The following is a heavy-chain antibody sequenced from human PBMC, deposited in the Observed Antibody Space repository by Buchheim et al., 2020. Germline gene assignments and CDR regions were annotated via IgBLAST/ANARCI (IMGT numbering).Heavy chain of an antibody. V-gene: IGHV3-30*18. D-gene: IGHD3-22*01. CDR2: ISYAGSNK. Sequence: QVQLVESGGGVVQPGRSLRLSCAASGFTFSSYGMHWVRQAPGKGLEWVAVISYAGSNKYYADSVKGRFTISRDNSKNTLYLQMNSLRAEDTAVYYCAKGVNYYDSSGYYFSPHYYYGMDVWGQGTT. J-gene: IGHJ6*02. CDR3: AKGVNYYDSSGYYFSPHYYYGMDV. CDR1: GFTFSSYG.